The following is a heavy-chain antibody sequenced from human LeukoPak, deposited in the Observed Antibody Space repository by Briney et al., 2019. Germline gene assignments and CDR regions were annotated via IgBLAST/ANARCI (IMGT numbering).Heavy chain of an antibody. CDR2: ISYDGSNK. Sequence: PGGSLRLSCAASGFTFSSYAMHWVRQAPGKGLEWVAVISYDGSNKYYADSVKGRFTISGDNSKNTLYLQMNSLRAEDTAVYYCARDDQNHYWGQGTLVTVSS. V-gene: IGHV3-30-3*01. J-gene: IGHJ4*02. D-gene: IGHD2-2*01. CDR1: GFTFSSYA. CDR3: ARDDQNHY.